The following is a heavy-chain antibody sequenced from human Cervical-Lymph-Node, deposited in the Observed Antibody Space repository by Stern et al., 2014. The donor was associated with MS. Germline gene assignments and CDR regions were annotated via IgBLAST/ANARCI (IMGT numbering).Heavy chain of an antibody. V-gene: IGHV3-9*01. J-gene: IGHJ6*02. D-gene: IGHD2-21*01. CDR2: ISWNSGDI. Sequence: VQLVQSGGGLVQPGGSLRLSCAAAGIIFGGYVMPWVRQAPGKGLGWGAGISWNSGDIAYTDSVKGRFTISRDNAKNSLYLHMNSLRAEDTALYYCAKDLGEVFYYGMDVWGQGTTVTVSS. CDR3: AKDLGEVFYYGMDV. CDR1: GIIFGGYV.